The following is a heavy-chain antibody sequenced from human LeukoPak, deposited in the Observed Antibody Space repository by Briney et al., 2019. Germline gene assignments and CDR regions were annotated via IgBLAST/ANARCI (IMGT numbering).Heavy chain of an antibody. CDR3: ATVRRWLQSEDY. J-gene: IGHJ4*02. CDR1: GVTFTNAW. V-gene: IGHV3-15*01. D-gene: IGHD5-24*01. Sequence: GGSLRLSCAASGVTFTNAWMRWGRHAPGKGLEWVGRIKSNTGGGTTDYTAPVKGRFTISRDDSKNTLYLQMNSLKTEDKAVYFCATVRRWLQSEDYWGQGTLVTVSS. CDR2: IKSNTGGGTT.